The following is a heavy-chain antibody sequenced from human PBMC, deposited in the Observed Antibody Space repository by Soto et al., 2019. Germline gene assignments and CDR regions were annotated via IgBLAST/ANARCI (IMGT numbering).Heavy chain of an antibody. CDR3: ARVESTAAV. CDR1: GYTFTGYY. Sequence: ASVKVSCQASGYTFTGYYLHWVRQAPGQGLECMGWINPNSGGTNYAQKFQGRVTMTRDTSISTAYMELSRLISDDTAVYYCARVESTAAVWGQGTTVTVSS. CDR2: INPNSGGT. V-gene: IGHV1-2*02. D-gene: IGHD3-3*01. J-gene: IGHJ6*02.